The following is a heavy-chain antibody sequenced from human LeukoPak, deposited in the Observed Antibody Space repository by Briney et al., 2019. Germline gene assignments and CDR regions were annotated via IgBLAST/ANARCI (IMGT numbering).Heavy chain of an antibody. V-gene: IGHV1-69*13. J-gene: IGHJ6*02. CDR2: IIPMFGTA. CDR1: VGTFRSHA. Sequence: GASVKVSCKASVGTFRSHAINWERQAPGQGLEWMGGIIPMFGTANYAQNFQGRVTITADDSTTTAYMQLSGLRSDVAAVYYCARGTLNWNDGGAYLYHYGLDVWGQGTTVSVSS. CDR3: ARGTLNWNDGGAYLYHYGLDV. D-gene: IGHD1-20*01.